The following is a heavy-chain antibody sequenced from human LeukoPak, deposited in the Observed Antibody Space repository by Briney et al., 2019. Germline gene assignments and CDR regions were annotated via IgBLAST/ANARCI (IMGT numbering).Heavy chain of an antibody. D-gene: IGHD6-19*01. Sequence: ASVKVSCKASGGTLTSYVINWVRQAPGQGLEWMGGIIPLFCTSNYAQRFQGRLTITADVSTNTVYMELSSLRFDDTAVYYGASLPETYSSGLYTVDYWGQGTLLTVSS. CDR1: GGTLTSYV. CDR3: ASLPETYSSGLYTVDY. J-gene: IGHJ4*02. CDR2: IIPLFCTS. V-gene: IGHV1-69*01.